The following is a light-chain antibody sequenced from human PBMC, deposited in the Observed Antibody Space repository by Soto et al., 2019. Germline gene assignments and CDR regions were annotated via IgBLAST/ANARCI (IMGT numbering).Light chain of an antibody. V-gene: IGLV1-44*01. CDR1: SSNIGSNT. J-gene: IGLJ2*01. CDR3: AAWDDSLSGPV. Sequence: QSVLTQPPSTSGTPGQRATISCSGSSSNIGSNTVNWYQQLPRTAPKLLLYNDNQRPSGVPDRFSGSRSGTSASLAISGLQSEDEANYYCAAWDDSLSGPVFGGGTKVTVL. CDR2: NDN.